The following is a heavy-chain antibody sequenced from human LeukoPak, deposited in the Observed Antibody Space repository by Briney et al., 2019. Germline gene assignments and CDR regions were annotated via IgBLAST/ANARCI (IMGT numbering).Heavy chain of an antibody. Sequence: PGGSLRLSCAASGFTFSSYGMHWVRQAPGKGLEWVAFIRYDGSNKYYADSVKGRFTISRDNSKNTLYLQMNSLRAEDTAVYYCAKDRVGATTSYYFDYWGQGPLVTVSS. D-gene: IGHD1-26*01. J-gene: IGHJ4*02. CDR1: GFTFSSYG. V-gene: IGHV3-30*02. CDR2: IRYDGSNK. CDR3: AKDRVGATTSYYFDY.